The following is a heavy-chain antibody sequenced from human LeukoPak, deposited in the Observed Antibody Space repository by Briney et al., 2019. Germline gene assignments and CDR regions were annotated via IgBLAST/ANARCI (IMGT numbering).Heavy chain of an antibody. D-gene: IGHD1-26*01. CDR1: GFTFSSYG. J-gene: IGHJ4*02. V-gene: IGHV3-7*01. CDR2: IREDGSEK. CDR3: ATYSGAHHKTFDY. Sequence: GGSLRLSCADSGFTFSSYGMSWVRQAPGKGLEWVAHIREDGSEKYYLDSVEGRFTISRDNAKSSLYLQSNSLRVDDTAVYYCATYSGAHHKTFDYWGRGTLVTVSS.